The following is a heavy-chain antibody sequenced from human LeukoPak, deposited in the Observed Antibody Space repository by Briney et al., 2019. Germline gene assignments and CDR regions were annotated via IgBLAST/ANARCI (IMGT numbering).Heavy chain of an antibody. Sequence: PGGSLRLSCAASGFTFSTYATNWVRQGPGKGLEWVSGISGSGGSTYYADSVKGRFTISRDNSKHTLYLQMNSLRAEDTAVYYCAKVSLGYWGQGTLVTVSS. CDR2: ISGSGGST. J-gene: IGHJ4*02. V-gene: IGHV3-23*01. CDR3: AKVSLGY. CDR1: GFTFSTYA.